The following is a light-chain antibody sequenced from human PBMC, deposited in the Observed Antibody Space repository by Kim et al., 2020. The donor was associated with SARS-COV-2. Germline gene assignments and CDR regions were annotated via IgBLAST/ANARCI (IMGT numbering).Light chain of an antibody. CDR3: QSADSSGPYVV. Sequence: QGQPAKITCSGDELPKQYAYWYQQKPGQAPVVVIYKDSERPSGFPERFSGSSSGTTVTLTISGVQAEDEADYYCQSADSSGPYVVFGGGTQLTVL. J-gene: IGLJ2*01. CDR1: ELPKQY. CDR2: KDS. V-gene: IGLV3-25*03.